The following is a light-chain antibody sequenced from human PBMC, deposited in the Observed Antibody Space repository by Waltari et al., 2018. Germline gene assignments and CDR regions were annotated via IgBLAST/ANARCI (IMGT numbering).Light chain of an antibody. V-gene: IGKV4-1*01. CDR2: WAS. J-gene: IGKJ4*01. CDR3: HQYFMTPFT. CDR1: QSVLHSSNNKND. Sequence: DIVMTQSPDSLAVSLGERATINCKSSQSVLHSSNNKNDLAWYQQKPGQPPKLLIYWASNRASGVPDRFSGSGSGKDFTLTISSLRAEDVAVYYCHQYFMTPFTFGGGTTVEIK.